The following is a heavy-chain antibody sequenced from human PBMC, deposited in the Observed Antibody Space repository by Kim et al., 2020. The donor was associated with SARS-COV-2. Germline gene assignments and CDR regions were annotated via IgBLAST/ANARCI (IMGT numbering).Heavy chain of an antibody. J-gene: IGHJ4*02. Sequence: ASVKVSCKASGYTFTGYYMHWVRQAPGRGLEWMGWINPNSGGTNYAQKFQGRVTMTRDTSISTAYMELSRLRSDDTAVYYCASARDYGGNSNLFDYWGQGTLVTVSS. CDR3: ASARDYGGNSNLFDY. V-gene: IGHV1-2*02. CDR1: GYTFTGYY. CDR2: INPNSGGT. D-gene: IGHD4-17*01.